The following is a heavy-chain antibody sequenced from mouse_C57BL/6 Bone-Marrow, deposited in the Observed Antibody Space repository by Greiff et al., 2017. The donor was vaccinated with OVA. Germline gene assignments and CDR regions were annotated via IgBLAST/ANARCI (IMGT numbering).Heavy chain of an antibody. Sequence: EVQRVESGEGLVKPGGSLKLSCAASGFTFSSYAMSWVRQTPEKRLEWVAYISSGGDYIYYADTVKGRFTISRDNARNTLYLQMSSLQSEDTAMYYCTRVRSSYDAMDYWGQGTSVTVSS. J-gene: IGHJ4*01. CDR3: TRVRSSYDAMDY. V-gene: IGHV5-9-1*02. CDR1: GFTFSSYA. D-gene: IGHD1-1*01. CDR2: ISSGGDYI.